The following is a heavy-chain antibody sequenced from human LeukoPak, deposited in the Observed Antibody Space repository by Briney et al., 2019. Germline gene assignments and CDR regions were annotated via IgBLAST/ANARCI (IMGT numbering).Heavy chain of an antibody. CDR2: INHSGST. D-gene: IGHD4-17*01. CDR3: ARETTVTLFLFDY. V-gene: IGHV4-34*01. J-gene: IGHJ4*02. CDR1: GGSFSGYY. Sequence: PSETLSLTCAVYGGSFSGYYWSWIRQPPGKGLEWIGEINHSGSTNYNPSLKSRVTISVDTSKNQFSLKLSSVTAADTAVYYCARETTVTLFLFDYWGQGTLVTVSS.